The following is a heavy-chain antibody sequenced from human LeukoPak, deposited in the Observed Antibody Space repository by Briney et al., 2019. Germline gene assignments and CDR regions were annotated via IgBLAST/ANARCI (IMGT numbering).Heavy chain of an antibody. Sequence: GGSLRLSCTASGFTFGGSTMSWFRQAPGKGLEWVGFIRSKAYGGTTEYAASVKGRFTISRDDSKSIAYLQMNSLKTEDTAVYYCTRATVTNNGWYFDLWGRGTLVTVSS. CDR1: GFTFGGST. CDR2: IRSKAYGGTT. D-gene: IGHD4-17*01. V-gene: IGHV3-49*03. J-gene: IGHJ2*01. CDR3: TRATVTNNGWYFDL.